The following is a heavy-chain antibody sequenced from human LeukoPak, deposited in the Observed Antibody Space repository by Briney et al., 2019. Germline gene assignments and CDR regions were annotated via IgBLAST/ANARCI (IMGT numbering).Heavy chain of an antibody. V-gene: IGHV1-18*01. CDR1: GYTFTSYG. D-gene: IGHD6-6*01. CDR2: ISAYNGNT. J-gene: IGHJ6*03. CDR3: ARVGGKQLDYYYYYMDV. Sequence: GASVKVSCKASGYTFTSYGISWVRQAPGQGLEWMGWISAYNGNTNYAQKLQGRVTMTTDTSTSTAYMELRSLRSDDTAVYYCARVGGKQLDYYYYYMDVWGQGTTVTVSS.